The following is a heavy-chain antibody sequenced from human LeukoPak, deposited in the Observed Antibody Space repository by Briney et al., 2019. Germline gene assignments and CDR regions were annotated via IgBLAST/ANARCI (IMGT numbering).Heavy chain of an antibody. CDR1: GYTFTSYG. Sequence: GASVKVSCKASGYTFTSYGISWVRQAPGQGLEWMGWISAYNGNTNYAQKLQGRVTMTTDTSTSTAYMELRSLRSDDTAVYYCARCAGPITIFGVVIIDNWFDPWGQGTLVTVSS. CDR3: ARCAGPITIFGVVIIDNWFDP. V-gene: IGHV1-18*01. J-gene: IGHJ5*02. CDR2: ISAYNGNT. D-gene: IGHD3-3*01.